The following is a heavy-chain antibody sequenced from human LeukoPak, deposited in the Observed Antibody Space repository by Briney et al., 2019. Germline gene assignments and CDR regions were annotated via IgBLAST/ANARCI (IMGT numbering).Heavy chain of an antibody. CDR1: GGSFSGYY. V-gene: IGHV4-34*01. Sequence: SETLSLTCAVYGGSFSGYYWSWIRQPPGKGLEWIGEINHSGSTNYNPSLKSRVTIPVDTSKNQFSLKLSSVTAADTAVYYCASGVVVPAAMSNWFDPWGQGTLVTVSS. J-gene: IGHJ5*02. CDR2: INHSGST. CDR3: ASGVVVPAAMSNWFDP. D-gene: IGHD2-2*01.